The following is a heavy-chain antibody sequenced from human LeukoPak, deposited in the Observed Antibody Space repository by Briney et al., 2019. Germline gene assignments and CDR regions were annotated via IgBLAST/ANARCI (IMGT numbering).Heavy chain of an antibody. Sequence: PSQTLSLTCTVSGGSISSGDYYWSWIRKPPGKGLEWIGYIYYSGSTYYNPSLKSRVTISVDTSKDQFSLKLSSVTAADTAVYYCARASTVKLRLDAFDIWGQGTMVTVSS. CDR2: IYYSGST. J-gene: IGHJ3*02. D-gene: IGHD4-11*01. CDR1: GGSISSGDYY. CDR3: ARASTVKLRLDAFDI. V-gene: IGHV4-30-4*08.